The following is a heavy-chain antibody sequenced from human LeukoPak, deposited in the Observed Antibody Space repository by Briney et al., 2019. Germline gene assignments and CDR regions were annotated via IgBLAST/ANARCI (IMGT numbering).Heavy chain of an antibody. D-gene: IGHD2-21*02. CDR3: ARTKDIVVVTALDY. V-gene: IGHV1-18*01. J-gene: IGHJ4*02. CDR2: ISAYNGNT. Sequence: ASVKVSCKASGYTFTIYGISWVRQAPGQGLEWMGWISAYNGNTNYAQKLQGRVTMTTDTSTSTAYMELRSLRSDDTAVYYCARTKDIVVVTALDYWGQGTLVTVSS. CDR1: GYTFTIYG.